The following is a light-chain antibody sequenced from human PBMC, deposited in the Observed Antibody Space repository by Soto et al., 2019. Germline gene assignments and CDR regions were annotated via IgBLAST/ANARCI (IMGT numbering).Light chain of an antibody. J-gene: IGKJ5*01. CDR1: QSASSSY. CDR3: QQRSNWPPIT. V-gene: IGKV3D-20*02. CDR2: DAS. Sequence: EIVLTQSPGTLSLSPGERATLSCRASQSASSSYLAWYQQKPGQAPRLLIYDASNRATGIPARFSGSGSGTDFTLTISSLEPEDFAVYYCQQRSNWPPITFGQGTRLEIK.